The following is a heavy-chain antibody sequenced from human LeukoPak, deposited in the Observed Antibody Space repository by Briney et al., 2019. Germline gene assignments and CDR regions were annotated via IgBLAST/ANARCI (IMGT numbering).Heavy chain of an antibody. CDR2: ISSSGSTI. Sequence: PGGSLRLSCAASGFTFSDYYRSWIRQAPGKGLEWVSYISSSGSTIYYANSVKGRFTISRDNAKNSLYLQMNSLRAEDTAVYYCARERGDYYDSSGYSDSGYWGQGTLVTVSS. J-gene: IGHJ4*02. CDR1: GFTFSDYY. V-gene: IGHV3-11*01. CDR3: ARERGDYYDSSGYSDSGY. D-gene: IGHD3-22*01.